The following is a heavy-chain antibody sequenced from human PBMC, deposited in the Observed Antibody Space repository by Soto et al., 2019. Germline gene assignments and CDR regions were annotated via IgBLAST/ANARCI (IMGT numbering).Heavy chain of an antibody. CDR1: GGTFSSYA. CDR3: ARGLYGDYDRGGAFDI. CDR2: IIPIFGTA. D-gene: IGHD4-17*01. Sequence: SVKLSCKASGGTFSSYAISWVRQAPGQGLEWMGRIIPIFGTANYAQKFQGRVTITADESTSTAYMELSSLRSEDTAVYYCARGLYGDYDRGGAFDIWGQGTMVTVSS. J-gene: IGHJ3*02. V-gene: IGHV1-69*13.